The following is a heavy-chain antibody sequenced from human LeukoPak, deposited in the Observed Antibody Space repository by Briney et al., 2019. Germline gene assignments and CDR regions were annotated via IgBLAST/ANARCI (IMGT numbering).Heavy chain of an antibody. CDR3: ARHVSIRFLEWLNPYYYYYMDV. V-gene: IGHV5-51*01. CDR2: IYPGDSDT. J-gene: IGHJ6*03. D-gene: IGHD3-3*01. CDR1: GYSFTSYW. Sequence: GESLKISCKGSGYSFTSYWIGWVRQMPGKGLEWMGIIYPGDSDTRYSPSFQGRVTISADKSISTAYLQWSSLKASDTAMYYCARHVSIRFLEWLNPYYYYYMDVWGKGTTVTISS.